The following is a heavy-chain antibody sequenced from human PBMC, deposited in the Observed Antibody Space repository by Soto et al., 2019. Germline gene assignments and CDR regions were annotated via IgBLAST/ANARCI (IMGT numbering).Heavy chain of an antibody. CDR1: GFTFTSSA. D-gene: IGHD4-17*01. J-gene: IGHJ6*02. CDR3: AAGQSGYTVTQLYYYYYGMDV. V-gene: IGHV1-58*01. Sequence: ASVKVSCKASGFTFTSSAVQWVRQARGQRLEWIGWIVVGSGNTNYAQKFQERVTITRDMSTSTAYMELSSLRSEDTAVYYCAAGQSGYTVTQLYYYYYGMDVWGQGTTVTVSS. CDR2: IVVGSGNT.